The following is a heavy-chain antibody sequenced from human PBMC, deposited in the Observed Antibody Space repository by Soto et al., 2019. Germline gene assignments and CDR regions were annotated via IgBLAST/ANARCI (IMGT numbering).Heavy chain of an antibody. J-gene: IGHJ3*02. V-gene: IGHV4-59*01. CDR2: IYYSGST. CDR1: GGSISSYY. D-gene: IGHD2-21*01. CDR3: ARDQVINHPNDAFDI. Sequence: SETLSLTCTVCGGSISSYYWSWIRQPPGKGLEWIGYIYYSGSTNYNPSLKSRLTISVDTSKNHFSLKLSSVTAADTAVYYCARDQVINHPNDAFDIWGQGTMVTVSS.